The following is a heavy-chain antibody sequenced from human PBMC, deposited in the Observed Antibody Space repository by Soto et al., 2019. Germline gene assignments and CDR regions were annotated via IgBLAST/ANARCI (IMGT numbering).Heavy chain of an antibody. CDR3: ARGGPPYDFWSGFYY. Sequence: EVQLVESGGGLVQPGGSLRLSCAASGFTVSSNYMSWVRQAPGKGLEWVSVIYSGGSTYYADSVKGRFTISRDNSKNTLNLQMNSLRAEDTAVYYCARGGPPYDFWSGFYYWGQGTLVTVSS. CDR2: IYSGGST. V-gene: IGHV3-66*01. D-gene: IGHD3-3*01. J-gene: IGHJ4*02. CDR1: GFTVSSNY.